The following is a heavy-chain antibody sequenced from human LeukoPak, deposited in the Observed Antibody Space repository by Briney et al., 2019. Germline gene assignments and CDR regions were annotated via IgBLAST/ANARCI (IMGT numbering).Heavy chain of an antibody. CDR1: GFTFSSYS. V-gene: IGHV3-21*01. Sequence: PGGSLRLSCAASGFTFSSYSMNWVRQAPGKGLEWVSSISSSSSYIYYADSVKGRFTISRDNAKNSLYLQMNSLRAEDTAVYYCARGRARQLEMATGELDYWGQGTLVTVSS. CDR2: ISSSSSYI. J-gene: IGHJ4*02. D-gene: IGHD5-24*01. CDR3: ARGRARQLEMATGELDY.